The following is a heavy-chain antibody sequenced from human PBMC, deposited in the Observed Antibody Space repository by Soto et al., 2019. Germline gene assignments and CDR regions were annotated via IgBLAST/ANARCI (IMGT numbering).Heavy chain of an antibody. Sequence: SETLSLTCTVSGGSISSYYWSWIRQPPGKGLEWIGYIYYSGSTNYNPSLKSRVTISVDTSKNQFSLKLSSVTAADTAVYYCARLPPYSGYDRNSFDIWGQGTMVTVSS. CDR2: IYYSGST. V-gene: IGHV4-59*08. CDR3: ARLPPYSGYDRNSFDI. J-gene: IGHJ3*02. CDR1: GGSISSYY. D-gene: IGHD5-12*01.